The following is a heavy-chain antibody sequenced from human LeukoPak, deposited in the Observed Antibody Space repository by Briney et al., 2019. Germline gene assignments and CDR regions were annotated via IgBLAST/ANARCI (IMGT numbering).Heavy chain of an antibody. Sequence: ASVKVSCNVSGYTLTELSMHWVRQAPGKGLEWMGGFDPEDGETIYAQKFQGRVTMTEDTSTDTAYMELSSLRSEDTAVYYCATGLDWELLIDYWGQGTLVTVSS. CDR1: GYTLTELS. CDR2: FDPEDGET. D-gene: IGHD1-26*01. V-gene: IGHV1-24*01. CDR3: ATGLDWELLIDY. J-gene: IGHJ4*02.